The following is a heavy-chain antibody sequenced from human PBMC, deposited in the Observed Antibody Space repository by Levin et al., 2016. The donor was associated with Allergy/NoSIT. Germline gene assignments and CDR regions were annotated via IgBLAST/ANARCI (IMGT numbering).Heavy chain of an antibody. CDR3: AKGGGYGSGSYYYYGMDV. CDR2: ISGSGGST. D-gene: IGHD3-10*01. V-gene: IGHV3-23*01. J-gene: IGHJ6*02. Sequence: VRQAPGKGLEWVSAISGSGGSTYYADSVKGRFTISRDNSKNTLYLQMNSLRAEDTAVYYCAKGGGYGSGSYYYYGMDVWGQGTTVTVSS.